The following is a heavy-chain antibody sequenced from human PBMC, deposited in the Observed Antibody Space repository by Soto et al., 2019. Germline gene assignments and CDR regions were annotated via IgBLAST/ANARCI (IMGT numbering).Heavy chain of an antibody. CDR1: GYTFTSYG. D-gene: IGHD1-26*01. Sequence: QVKLVQSGAEVKKPGASVKVSCKAFGYTFTSYGITWVRQAPGQGLEWMGWISTSHGYTSYAQKVQGRVTMTRVTATRTAYMELRRLRSYDTAVYYCVQDRDLSGSLSGDWDQGSLVTVSS. J-gene: IGHJ4*02. CDR3: VQDRDLSGSLSGD. CDR2: ISTSHGYT. V-gene: IGHV1-18*01.